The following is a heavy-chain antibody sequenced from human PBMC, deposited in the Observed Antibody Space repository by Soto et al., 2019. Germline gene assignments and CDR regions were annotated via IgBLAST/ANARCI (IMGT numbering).Heavy chain of an antibody. Sequence: QVQLVQSGAEVKKPGASVKVSCKASGYTFTSYDINWVRQATGQGREWMGWMNPNSGNTGHAQKLQGRVTMARNTSIITAYMALSSLRSEDKALYYCAREKTCYARDVWAQGTTVTVSS. J-gene: IGHJ6*02. CDR3: AREKTCYARDV. CDR1: GYTFTSYD. V-gene: IGHV1-8*01. CDR2: MNPNSGNT.